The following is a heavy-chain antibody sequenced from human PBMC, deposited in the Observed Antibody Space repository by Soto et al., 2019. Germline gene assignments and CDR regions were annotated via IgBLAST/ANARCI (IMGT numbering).Heavy chain of an antibody. V-gene: IGHV4-4*02. Sequence: SETLSLTCAVSGVSISGGNWCSWGRQSPQRGREYIGEILHDGTANYYSAFARRVAISVEPSKEPSSLTLTSVSAADRDMYFLVRRVYRNRLNYMHFDFWGQGTMVTVSS. J-gene: IGHJ4*02. CDR2: ILHDGTA. CDR1: GVSISGGNW. D-gene: IGHD2-21*01. CDR3: VRRVYRNRLNYMHFDF.